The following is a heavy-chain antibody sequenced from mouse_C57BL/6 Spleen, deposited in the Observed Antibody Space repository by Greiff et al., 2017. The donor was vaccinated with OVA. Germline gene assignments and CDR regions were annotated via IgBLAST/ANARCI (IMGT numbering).Heavy chain of an antibody. Sequence: QVQLQQPGAELVKPGASVKLSCKASGYTFTSYWMHWVKQRPGQGLEWIGMIHPNSGSTNYNEKFKSKATLTVDKSSSTAYMQLSSLTSEDSAVYYCARKGHYDYDWFAYWGQGTLVTVSA. CDR1: GYTFTSYW. CDR2: IHPNSGST. V-gene: IGHV1-64*01. D-gene: IGHD2-4*01. CDR3: ARKGHYDYDWFAY. J-gene: IGHJ3*01.